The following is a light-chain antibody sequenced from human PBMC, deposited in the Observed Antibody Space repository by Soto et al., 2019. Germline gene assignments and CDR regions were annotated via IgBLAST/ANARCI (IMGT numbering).Light chain of an antibody. CDR2: GVS. J-gene: IGKJ4*01. Sequence: DIQLTQSPSFLSASVGDRVTISCRASQGISDYLAWYQQKPGKAPKLLIYGVSTLQSGAPSRFSGSASGTEFTLTISSLQPEDFATYFCQQFNAYPLTFGGGTKLEIK. CDR3: QQFNAYPLT. V-gene: IGKV1-9*01. CDR1: QGISDY.